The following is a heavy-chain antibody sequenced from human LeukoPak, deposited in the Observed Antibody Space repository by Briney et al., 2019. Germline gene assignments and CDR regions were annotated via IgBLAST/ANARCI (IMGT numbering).Heavy chain of an antibody. Sequence: GGSLRLCCAASGFTFSSYAMSWVRQAPGKGLEWVSAISGSGGSTYYADSVKGRFTISRDKSKNTLYLQMNSLRAEDTAVYYCAKEYYYDSSGLYYFDYWGQGTLVTVSS. V-gene: IGHV3-23*01. CDR1: GFTFSSYA. D-gene: IGHD3-22*01. CDR3: AKEYYYDSSGLYYFDY. J-gene: IGHJ4*02. CDR2: ISGSGGST.